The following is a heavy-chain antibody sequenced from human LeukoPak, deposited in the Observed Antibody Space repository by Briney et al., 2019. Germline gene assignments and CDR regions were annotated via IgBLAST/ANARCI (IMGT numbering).Heavy chain of an antibody. CDR1: VGPISRSSYH. D-gene: IGHD4-17*01. CDR2: IYYSGST. V-gene: IGHV4-39*01. CDR3: ARQDYGDYAFDY. J-gene: IGHJ4*02. Sequence: SDPLTLPCTLSVGPISRSSYHWRSIRKPPAKVLEWNGNIYYSGSTYYNPSLKSRVTISVDTSKNQFSLKLSSVTAADTAVYYCARQDYGDYAFDYWGQGTLVTVSS.